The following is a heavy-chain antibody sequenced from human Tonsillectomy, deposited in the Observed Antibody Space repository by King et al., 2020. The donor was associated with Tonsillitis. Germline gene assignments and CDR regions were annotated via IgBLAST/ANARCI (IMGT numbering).Heavy chain of an antibody. CDR3: ARYYYDSSGYQPYFDY. CDR2: IDWDDDK. J-gene: IGHJ4*02. D-gene: IGHD3-22*01. CDR1: GFSLSTSGMC. V-gene: IGHV2-70*01. Sequence: VTLKESGPALVKPPQTLTLTCTFSGFSLSTSGMCVSWIRQPPGKALEWLALIDWDDDKYYSTSLKTRLTISKDTSKNQVVLTMTNMDPVDTATYYCARYYYDSSGYQPYFDYWGQGTLVTVSS.